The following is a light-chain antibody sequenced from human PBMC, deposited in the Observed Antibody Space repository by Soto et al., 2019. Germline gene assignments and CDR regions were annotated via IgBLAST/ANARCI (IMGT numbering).Light chain of an antibody. CDR3: QQYNNWPQT. Sequence: IVLTQSPGTLSLSPGERATLSCRASQRISSTYLAWYQQKPGQAPRLLIYDASNRATGIPARFSGSGSGTDFTLTISSLEPEDFAEYHCQQYNNWPQTFGQGTKVDIK. J-gene: IGKJ1*01. V-gene: IGKV3-11*01. CDR2: DAS. CDR1: QRISSTY.